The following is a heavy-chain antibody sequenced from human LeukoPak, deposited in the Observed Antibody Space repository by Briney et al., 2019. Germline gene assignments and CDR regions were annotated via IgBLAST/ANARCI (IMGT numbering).Heavy chain of an antibody. V-gene: IGHV1-2*02. CDR1: GYTFTGYY. CDR2: INPNSGGT. Sequence: ASVKVSCMASGYTFTGYYMHWVRQAPGQGLEWMGWINPNSGGTNYAQKFQGRVTMTRDTSISTAYMELSRLRSDDTAVYYCARARITMVRGVISWFDPWGQGTLVTVSS. D-gene: IGHD3-10*01. CDR3: ARARITMVRGVISWFDP. J-gene: IGHJ5*02.